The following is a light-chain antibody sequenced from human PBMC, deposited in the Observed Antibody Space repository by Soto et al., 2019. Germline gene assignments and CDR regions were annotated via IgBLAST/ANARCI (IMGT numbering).Light chain of an antibody. V-gene: IGKV3-11*01. CDR1: QSVSNN. J-gene: IGKJ1*01. CDR2: AAS. CDR3: QLLVISPCT. Sequence: EVATLYYKTSQSVSNNLAWYQQNPGQAPRLLFYAASTRATGIPSRFSGSGSGTDFTLTISSQELEDFAVYYFQLLVISPCTFGLG.